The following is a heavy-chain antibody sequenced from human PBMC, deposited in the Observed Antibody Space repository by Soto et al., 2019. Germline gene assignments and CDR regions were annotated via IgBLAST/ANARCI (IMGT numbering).Heavy chain of an antibody. CDR1: GYTFTTFG. CDR2: ISTFNENT. CDR3: AFWSGLSYFDY. Sequence: QVQLVQSGPEVKKPGASVKVSCKASGYTFTTFGISWVRQAPGQGLEWMGWISTFNENTHYAQKFQDRVTLTTDTSTGTVFMDLRSLRSDDTAVYYCAFWSGLSYFDYWGQGTLVTVSS. D-gene: IGHD3-3*01. J-gene: IGHJ4*02. V-gene: IGHV1-18*01.